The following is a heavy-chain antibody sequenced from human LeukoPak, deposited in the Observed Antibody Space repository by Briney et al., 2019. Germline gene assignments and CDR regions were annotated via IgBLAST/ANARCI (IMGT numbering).Heavy chain of an antibody. CDR2: ISSSSSYI. CDR3: ARDKYYYDSRMDY. CDR1: GFTFSSYS. D-gene: IGHD3-22*01. Sequence: PGGSRRLSCAASGFTFSSYSMNWVRQAPGKGLEWVSSISSSSSYIYYADSVKGRFTISRDNAKNSLYLQMNSLRAEDTAVYYCARDKYYYDSRMDYWGQGTLVTVSS. V-gene: IGHV3-21*01. J-gene: IGHJ4*02.